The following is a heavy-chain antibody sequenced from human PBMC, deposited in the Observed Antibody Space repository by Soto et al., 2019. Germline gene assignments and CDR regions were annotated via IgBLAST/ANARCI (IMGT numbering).Heavy chain of an antibody. CDR1: GDSTSTYY. D-gene: IGHD2-15*01. CDR3: ACLRGKRGSTIDY. Sequence: SETLSLTCIISGDSTSTYYWSWIRQSPWKGLEWIGYISYSGNTNYNPSLKSRVTISVDTSKDQLSLKVTSVAAADTAMYYCACLRGKRGSTIDYWGQATHVT. V-gene: IGHV4-59*01. CDR2: ISYSGNT. J-gene: IGHJ4*02.